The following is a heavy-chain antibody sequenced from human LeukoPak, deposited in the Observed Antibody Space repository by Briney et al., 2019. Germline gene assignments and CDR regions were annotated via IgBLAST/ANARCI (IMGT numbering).Heavy chain of an antibody. CDR2: INHSGTA. CDR3: ARHGTINDALDI. J-gene: IGHJ3*02. V-gene: IGHV4-34*01. D-gene: IGHD1-7*01. Sequence: SETLSLTCAVYGGSFSDYYWTWIRQPPGKGLEWIGEINHSGTASYNPSLKSRVIISVNTSKNQFSLRLTSMTAADTALYFCARHGTINDALDIWGRGTTVTVSS. CDR1: GGSFSDYY.